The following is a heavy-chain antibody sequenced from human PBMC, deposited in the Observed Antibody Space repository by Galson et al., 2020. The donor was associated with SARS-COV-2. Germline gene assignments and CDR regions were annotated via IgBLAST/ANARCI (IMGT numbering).Heavy chain of an antibody. CDR1: GDSNTSGDYY. J-gene: IGHJ4*02. Sequence: SETLSLTCTVSGDSNTSGDYYWNWIRQHAGKGLEWVGRIYTSGSTNYNPSLKSRVTLSLDMSNNQFSRKLTSVTAADTAVYYCAREGGSLSDAIDNWGQGTLVTVSA. V-gene: IGHV4-61*02. CDR3: AREGGSLSDAIDN. CDR2: IYTSGST. D-gene: IGHD3-16*01.